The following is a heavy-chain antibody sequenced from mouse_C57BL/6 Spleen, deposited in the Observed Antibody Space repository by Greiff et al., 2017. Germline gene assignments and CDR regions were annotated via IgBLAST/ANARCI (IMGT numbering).Heavy chain of an antibody. D-gene: IGHD1-1*01. V-gene: IGHV1-50*01. CDR2: IDPSDSYT. J-gene: IGHJ2*01. CDR3: ARWTVVATSDY. CDR1: GYTFTSYW. Sequence: QVQLQQPGAELVKPGASVKLSCKASGYTFTSYWMQWVKQRPGQGLEWIGEIDPSDSYTNYNQKFKGKATLTVDTSSSTAYMQLSSLTSEDSAVYYCARWTVVATSDYWGQGTTLTVSS.